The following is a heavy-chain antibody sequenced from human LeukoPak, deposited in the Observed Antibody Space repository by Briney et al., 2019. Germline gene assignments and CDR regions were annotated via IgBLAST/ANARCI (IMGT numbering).Heavy chain of an antibody. Sequence: SGGSLRLSCAASGFTFSSYGMHWVRQAPGKGLEWVAFIRYDGSNKYYADSVKGRFTISRDNSNNTLYLQMNSLTAEDTAVYFCVRDLGPVIAATGDGYWGQGTLVTVSS. CDR2: IRYDGSNK. V-gene: IGHV3-30*02. CDR1: GFTFSSYG. D-gene: IGHD6-13*01. J-gene: IGHJ4*02. CDR3: VRDLGPVIAATGDGY.